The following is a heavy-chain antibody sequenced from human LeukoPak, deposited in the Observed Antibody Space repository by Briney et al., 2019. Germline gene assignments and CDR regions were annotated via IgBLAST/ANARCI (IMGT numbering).Heavy chain of an antibody. CDR2: ISGSGGST. CDR3: AKDVGSWSRGAFDY. CDR1: GFTFSNYA. J-gene: IGHJ4*02. Sequence: GGSLRLSCAASGFTFSNYAMSWVRQAPGKGLEWVSAISGSGGSTYYADSVKGRLTISRDNSKNTLYLQMNSPRAEDTALYYCAKDVGSWSRGAFDYWGQGTLVTVSS. V-gene: IGHV3-23*01. D-gene: IGHD6-13*01.